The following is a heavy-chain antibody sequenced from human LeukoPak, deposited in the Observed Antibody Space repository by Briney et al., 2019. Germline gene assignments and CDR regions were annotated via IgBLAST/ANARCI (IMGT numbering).Heavy chain of an antibody. Sequence: PSETLSLTCTVSGGSISSYYWSWIRQPPGKGLEWIGYIYYSGSTNYNPSLKSRVTISVDTSKNQFSLKLSSVAAVDTAVYYCARAQRGIQLWLLWFDPWGQGTLVTVSS. J-gene: IGHJ5*02. D-gene: IGHD5-18*01. CDR3: ARAQRGIQLWLLWFDP. V-gene: IGHV4-59*01. CDR2: IYYSGST. CDR1: GGSISSYY.